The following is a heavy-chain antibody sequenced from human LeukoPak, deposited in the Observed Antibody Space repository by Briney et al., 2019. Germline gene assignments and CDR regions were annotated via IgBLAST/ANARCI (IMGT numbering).Heavy chain of an antibody. CDR1: GFTFSSYR. D-gene: IGHD2-15*01. J-gene: IGHJ6*04. Sequence: GGSLRLSSAASGFTFSSYRMSCVRQAPGKGLEWVANIKQDGSEKYYVDSVKGRFTISRDNAKNSLYLQMNSLRAEDTAVYYCARDQGYCSGGSCYPYYYYGMDVWGKGTTVTVSS. V-gene: IGHV3-7*03. CDR2: IKQDGSEK. CDR3: ARDQGYCSGGSCYPYYYYGMDV.